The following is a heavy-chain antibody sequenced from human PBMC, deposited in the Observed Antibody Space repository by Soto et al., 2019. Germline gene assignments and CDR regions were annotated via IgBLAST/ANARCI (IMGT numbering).Heavy chain of an antibody. Sequence: QITLKESGPTLVKPTQTLTLTCTFSGFSLSTRGVGVAWIRQPPGKALEWLALIYWDDDKRYSPSLKSRLTSTAHTTKNPVALTLTHMDPVDTGKYYSVHDSRGWYGMDGWGQATTVPVSS. CDR2: IYWDDDK. CDR1: GFSLSTRGVG. V-gene: IGHV2-5*02. D-gene: IGHD6-19*01. CDR3: VHDSRGWYGMDG. J-gene: IGHJ6*02.